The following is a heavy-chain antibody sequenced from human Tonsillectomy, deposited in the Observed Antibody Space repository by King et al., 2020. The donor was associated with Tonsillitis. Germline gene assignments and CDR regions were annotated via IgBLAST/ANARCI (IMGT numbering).Heavy chain of an antibody. CDR1: GGSVSGYY. D-gene: IGHD7-27*01. J-gene: IGHJ4*01. Sequence: VQLQQWGAGLLKPSQTLSLTCAVSGGSVSGYYWSWIRQPPGQGLEWIGEINHSGDTNYNPSLTSRVTMSIDTSKNQFSLNLTSVTAADTAVYYCASNWGSNYWGQGTLVTVSS. CDR3: ASNWGSNY. V-gene: IGHV4-34*01. CDR2: INHSGDT.